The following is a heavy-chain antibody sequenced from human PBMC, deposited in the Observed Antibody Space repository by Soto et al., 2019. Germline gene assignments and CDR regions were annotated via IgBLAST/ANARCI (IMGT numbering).Heavy chain of an antibody. J-gene: IGHJ4*02. V-gene: IGHV1-3*01. D-gene: IGHD2-15*01. CDR2: INAGNGNT. Sequence: ASVKVSCKASGYTFTSYAMHWVRQAPGQRLEWMGWINAGNGNTKYSRKFQGRVTITRDTSASTAYMELSSLRSEDTAVYYCARDLGGWPDYWGQGTLVTVSS. CDR1: GYTFTSYA. CDR3: ARDLGGWPDY.